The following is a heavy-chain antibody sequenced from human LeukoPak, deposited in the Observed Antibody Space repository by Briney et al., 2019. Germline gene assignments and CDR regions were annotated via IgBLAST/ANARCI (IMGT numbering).Heavy chain of an antibody. J-gene: IGHJ4*02. V-gene: IGHV3-7*03. CDR2: IKQDGSEK. CDR1: GFTFTSHW. D-gene: IGHD2/OR15-2a*01. Sequence: GGSLRLSCAASGFTFTSHWMSWVRQAPGKGLEWVANIKQDGSEKYYVDSVKGRFTFSRDNAKNSLYLQMNSLRAEDTAAYYCARDRSTTVSNTLGYFDYWGQGTLVTVSS. CDR3: ARDRSTTVSNTLGYFDY.